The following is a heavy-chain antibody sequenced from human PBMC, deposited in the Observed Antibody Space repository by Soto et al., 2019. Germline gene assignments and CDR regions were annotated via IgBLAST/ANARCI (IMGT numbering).Heavy chain of an antibody. Sequence: ASVKVSCKSSGYILSDYCIHWVRQAPGQGLEWLGWMKPDDGGPNYAQNFQGRVIMTRDTSTDTDCMELTRLTSDDTAVYFCVRDLRRQWRRLDPESYTGMDVWGQGTTVTVSS. CDR3: VRDLRRQWRRLDPESYTGMDV. CDR2: MKPDDGGP. CDR1: GYILSDYC. V-gene: IGHV1-2*02. D-gene: IGHD5-12*01. J-gene: IGHJ6*02.